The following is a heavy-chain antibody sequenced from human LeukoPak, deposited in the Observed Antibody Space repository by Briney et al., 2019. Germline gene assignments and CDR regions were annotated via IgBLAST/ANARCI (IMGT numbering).Heavy chain of an antibody. D-gene: IGHD3-10*01. CDR3: ARLALGGSGSYYKNWFDP. J-gene: IGHJ5*02. CDR1: GGSISGYY. CDR2: MYYSGAN. V-gene: IGHV4-59*08. Sequence: PSETLSLTCKVSGGSISGYYWSWIRQSPGKGLEWIGYMYYSGANNDNPSLKGRVTISIDTSKSQFSLDLSSVTAADTAIYYCARLALGGSGSYYKNWFDPWGQGILVTVSS.